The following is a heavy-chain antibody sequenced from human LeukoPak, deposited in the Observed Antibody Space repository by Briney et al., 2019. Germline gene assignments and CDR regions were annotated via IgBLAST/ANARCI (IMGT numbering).Heavy chain of an antibody. CDR2: IKQDGSEK. Sequence: GGSLRLSCAASGFTFSSYWMSWVRQAPGKGLEWVANIKQDGSEKYYVDSVKGRFTISRDNAKNSLYLQMNSLRSEDTAVYYCARDALSYYYDSSGYWDYWGQGTLVTVSS. CDR3: ARDALSYYYDSSGYWDY. CDR1: GFTFSSYW. V-gene: IGHV3-7*03. J-gene: IGHJ4*02. D-gene: IGHD3-22*01.